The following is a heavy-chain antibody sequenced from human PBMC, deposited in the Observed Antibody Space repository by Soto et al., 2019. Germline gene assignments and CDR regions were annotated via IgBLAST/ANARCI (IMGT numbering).Heavy chain of an antibody. J-gene: IGHJ4*02. CDR2: IKQDGSDR. V-gene: IGHV3-7*01. Sequence: GGSLRLSCAASGFTFSNYWMSWVRQAPGKGLEWVANIKQDGSDRNYVDSVKGRFTISRDNAKNSLYLQLNSLRAEDTAVYYCARDGPNKLGFDYWGQGTLVTVSS. CDR1: GFTFSNYW. D-gene: IGHD7-27*01. CDR3: ARDGPNKLGFDY.